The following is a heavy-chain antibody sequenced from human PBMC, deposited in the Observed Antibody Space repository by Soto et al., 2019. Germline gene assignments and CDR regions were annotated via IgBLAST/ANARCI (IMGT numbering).Heavy chain of an antibody. D-gene: IGHD2-15*01. CDR2: IFYLGSS. CDR3: AIHSLSLRQHNLLAP. Sequence: SETLSHTSTVSGDSIISIDFYWVWVRQPPGKGLEWIGSIFYLGSSYYNPSLKSRVTMSVDTSKNQFSLRLRSVTAADTALYFCAIHSLSLRQHNLLAPRGQGITVTVSS. J-gene: IGHJ5*02. CDR1: GDSIISIDFY. V-gene: IGHV4-39*01.